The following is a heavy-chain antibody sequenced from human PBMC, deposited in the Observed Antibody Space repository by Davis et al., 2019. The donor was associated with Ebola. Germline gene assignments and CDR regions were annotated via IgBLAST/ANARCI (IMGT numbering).Heavy chain of an antibody. CDR3: ATHYDYSNYGYYYYGMDV. CDR2: FDPEDGET. V-gene: IGHV1-24*01. D-gene: IGHD4-11*01. CDR1: GYTLTELS. J-gene: IGHJ6*02. Sequence: ASVKVSCKVSGYTLTELSMHWVRQAPGKGLEWMGGFDPEDGETIYAQKFQGRVTMTEDTSTDTAYMELSSLRSEDTAVYYCATHYDYSNYGYYYYGMDVWGQGTTVTVSS.